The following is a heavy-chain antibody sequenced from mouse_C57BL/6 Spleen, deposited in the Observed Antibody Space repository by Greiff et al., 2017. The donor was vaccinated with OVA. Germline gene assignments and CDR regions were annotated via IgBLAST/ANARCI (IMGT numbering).Heavy chain of an antibody. CDR3: ANYYDYDVEAMDY. V-gene: IGHV2-2*01. J-gene: IGHJ4*01. CDR1: GFSLTSYG. Sequence: QVHVKQSGPGLVQPSQSLSITCTVSGFSLTSYGVHWVRQSPGKGLEWLGVIWSGGSTDYNAAFISRLSISKDNSKSQVFFKMNSLQADDTAIYYCANYYDYDVEAMDYWGQGTSVTVSS. D-gene: IGHD2-4*01. CDR2: IWSGGST.